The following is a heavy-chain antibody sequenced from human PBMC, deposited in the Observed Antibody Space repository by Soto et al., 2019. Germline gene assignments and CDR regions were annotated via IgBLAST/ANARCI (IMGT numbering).Heavy chain of an antibody. D-gene: IGHD1-26*01. CDR3: AITRREKWELLFYFDY. J-gene: IGHJ4*02. Sequence: QVQLVQSGAEVKKPGSSVKVSCKASGGTFSSYAISWVRQAPGQGLEWMGGIIPIFGTANYAQKFPVRVTITADESTSTGYMELSSLRSEDTAVYYCAITRREKWELLFYFDYWGQGTLVTVSS. CDR1: GGTFSSYA. CDR2: IIPIFGTA. V-gene: IGHV1-69*01.